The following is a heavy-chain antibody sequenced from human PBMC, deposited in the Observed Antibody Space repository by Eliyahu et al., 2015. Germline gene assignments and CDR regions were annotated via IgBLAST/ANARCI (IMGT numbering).Heavy chain of an antibody. CDR3: ASWDIVLNWFDP. CDR2: IYSGGST. D-gene: IGHD2-8*02. J-gene: IGHJ5*02. CDR1: GFTVXSNY. Sequence: EVQLVESGGGLIQPGGSLRXSCAASGFTVXSNYMSWVRQAPGKGLEWVSVIYSGGSTYYADSVKGRFTISRDNSKNTLYLQMNSLRAEDTAVYYCASWDIVLNWFDPWGQGTLVTVSS. V-gene: IGHV3-53*01.